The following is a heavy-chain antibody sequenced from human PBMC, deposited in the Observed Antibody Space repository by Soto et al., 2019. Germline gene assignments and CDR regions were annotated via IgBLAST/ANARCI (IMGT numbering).Heavy chain of an antibody. CDR1: GGSISSGGYY. Sequence: QVQLQESGPGLVKPSQTLSLTCTVSGGSISSGGYYWNWIRQHPGQGLGWIGYIYYIGSTDYNPAPKSRVTISRDTSKDQFTLKLSSVTAADTAVYYCARSVFPWGQGTLVTVSS. CDR2: IYYIGST. J-gene: IGHJ5*02. V-gene: IGHV4-31*03. CDR3: ARSVFP.